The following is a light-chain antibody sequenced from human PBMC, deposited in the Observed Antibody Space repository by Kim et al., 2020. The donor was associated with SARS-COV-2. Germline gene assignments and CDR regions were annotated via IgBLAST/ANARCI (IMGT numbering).Light chain of an antibody. V-gene: IGKV1-33*01. CDR2: DAS. J-gene: IGKJ4*01. Sequence: SVGDRVTITCQASEDIRHYLSWYQQKPGKAPKRLIFDASTLEAGVPSRFSGSGSETDFTFTITSLQPEHIATYYCQQYEELPLTFGGGTKVDIK. CDR3: QQYEELPLT. CDR1: EDIRHY.